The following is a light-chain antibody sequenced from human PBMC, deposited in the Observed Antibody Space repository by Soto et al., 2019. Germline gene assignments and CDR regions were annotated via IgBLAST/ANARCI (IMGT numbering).Light chain of an antibody. CDR1: SSNIGNNY. V-gene: IGLV2-14*01. J-gene: IGLJ1*01. CDR3: SSYTISNTLPFV. Sequence: QSVLTQPPSVSAAPGQKVTISCSGSSSNIGNNYVSWYQQLPGTAPKLLIYEVTHRPSGVSNRFSGSKSGNTASLTISGLQAEDEADYYCSSYTISNTLPFVFGTGTKVTVL. CDR2: EVT.